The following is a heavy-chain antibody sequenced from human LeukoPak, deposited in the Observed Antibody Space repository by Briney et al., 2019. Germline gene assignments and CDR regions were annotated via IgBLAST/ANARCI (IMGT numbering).Heavy chain of an antibody. CDR2: ISGSGGST. D-gene: IGHD3-9*01. CDR3: AKEATYYDILTGYDFYYYYMDV. V-gene: IGHV3-23*01. CDR1: GFTFSSYA. J-gene: IGHJ6*03. Sequence: GGSLRLSCAASGFTFSSYAMSWVRQAPGKGLEWVSAISGSGGSTYYADSVKGRFTISRDNSKNTLYLQMNSLRAEDTAVYYCAKEATYYDILTGYDFYYYYMDVWGKGTTVTISS.